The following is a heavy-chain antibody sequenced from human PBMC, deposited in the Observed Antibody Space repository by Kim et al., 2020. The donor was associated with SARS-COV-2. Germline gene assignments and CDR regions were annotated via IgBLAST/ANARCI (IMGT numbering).Heavy chain of an antibody. V-gene: IGHV4-39*01. CDR1: GGSISSSSYY. D-gene: IGHD2-15*01. CDR2: IYYSGST. CDR3: ATLQDIVVVVAVPW. Sequence: SETLSLTCTVSGGSISSSSYYWGWIRQPPGKGLEWIGSIYYSGSTYYNPFLKSRVTISVDTSKNQFSLKLSSVTAADTAVYYCATLQDIVVVVAVPWWGQGTLVTVSS. J-gene: IGHJ4*02.